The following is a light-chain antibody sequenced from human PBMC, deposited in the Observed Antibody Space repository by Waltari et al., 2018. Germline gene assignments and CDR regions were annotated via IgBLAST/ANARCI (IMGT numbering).Light chain of an antibody. J-gene: IGKJ4*01. Sequence: EVVMTQSPAALSVSPGERVTLPCKANQNIDNNLAWYQQKPGQSPRLLIYGASTRATGVPARFSGSGSGTEFTLTISSLQSEDCAVFYCQQYNRWPPLTFGGGTKVEIK. CDR1: QNIDNN. V-gene: IGKV3-15*01. CDR3: QQYNRWPPLT. CDR2: GAS.